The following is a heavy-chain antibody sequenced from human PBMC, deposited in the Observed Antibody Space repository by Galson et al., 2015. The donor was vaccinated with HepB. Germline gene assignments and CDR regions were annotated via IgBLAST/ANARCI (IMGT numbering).Heavy chain of an antibody. CDR3: ARGRCSGGSCYLFGYYYGMDV. V-gene: IGHV3-33*01. D-gene: IGHD2-15*01. J-gene: IGHJ6*02. CDR1: GFTFSSYG. CDR2: IWYDGSNK. Sequence: SLRLSCAASGFTFSSYGMHWVRQAPGKGLEWVAVIWYDGSNKYYADSVKGRFTISRDNSKNTLYLQMNSLRAEDTAVYYCARGRCSGGSCYLFGYYYGMDVWGQGTTVTVSS.